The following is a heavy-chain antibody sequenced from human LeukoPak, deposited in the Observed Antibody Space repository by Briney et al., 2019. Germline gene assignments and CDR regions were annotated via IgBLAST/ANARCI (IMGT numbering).Heavy chain of an antibody. CDR2: IHHSGRL. CDR3: ARGGDWKFDY. CDR1: RDSIGSNKW. J-gene: IGHJ4*02. Sequence: PSETLSLTCAVSRDSIGSNKWWTWVRQPPGKGLEWIGEIHHSGRLNYSPSLKSRVTISVDKSKNHFSLNLNSITPADTAIYYCARGGDWKFDYWGQGALVTVSS. V-gene: IGHV4-4*02. D-gene: IGHD1-1*01.